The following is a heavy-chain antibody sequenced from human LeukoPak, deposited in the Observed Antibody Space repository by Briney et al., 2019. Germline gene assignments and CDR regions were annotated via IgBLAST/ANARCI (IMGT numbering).Heavy chain of an antibody. CDR2: IIPIFGTA. CDR3: ASSVVVVPAADYYYYGMDV. CDR1: GGTFSSYA. Sequence: SVKVSCKASGGTFSSYAISWVRQAPGQGLEWMGGIIPIFGTANYAQKFQGRVTITADESTSTAYMELSSLRSEDTAVYYCASSVVVVPAADYYYYGMDVWGQGTTVTVSS. D-gene: IGHD2-2*01. J-gene: IGHJ6*02. V-gene: IGHV1-69*13.